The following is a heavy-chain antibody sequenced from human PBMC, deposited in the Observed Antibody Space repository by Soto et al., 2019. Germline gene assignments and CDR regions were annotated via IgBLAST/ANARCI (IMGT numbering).Heavy chain of an antibody. V-gene: IGHV3-48*02. CDR2: ISSSSSTI. CDR1: GFTFSSYS. CDR3: ASRYSSSKSPDY. Sequence: EVQLVESGGGLVQPGGSLRLSCVASGFTFSSYSMNWVPQAPGKGLEWVSYISSSSSTIYYADSVKGRFTISRDNAKNSLYLQMNSLRDEDTAVYYCASRYSSSKSPDYWGQGTLVTVSS. D-gene: IGHD6-13*01. J-gene: IGHJ4*02.